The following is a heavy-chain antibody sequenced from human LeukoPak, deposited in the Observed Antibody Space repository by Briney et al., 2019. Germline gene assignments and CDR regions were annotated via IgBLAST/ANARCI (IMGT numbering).Heavy chain of an antibody. CDR2: INWSGSTT. CDR1: GFNFNDYD. CDR3: AIDQRYNSVRYGRY. J-gene: IGHJ4*02. D-gene: IGHD6-19*01. Sequence: GGSLRLSCEASGFNFNDYDMSWVRQAPGTGLEWVCSINWSGSTTHYADSVKGRFTISRDSAKSSLYLQVNSLGAGDTAFYYCAIDQRYNSVRYGRYWGQGTLVTVSS. V-gene: IGHV3-20*04.